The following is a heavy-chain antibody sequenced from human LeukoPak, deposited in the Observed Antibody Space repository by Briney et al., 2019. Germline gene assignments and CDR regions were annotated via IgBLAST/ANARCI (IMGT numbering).Heavy chain of an antibody. CDR1: GGSISSGGYY. D-gene: IGHD4-17*01. J-gene: IGHJ6*02. Sequence: SETLSLTCTVSGGSISSGGYYWSWIRQHPGKGLEWIGYIYYSGSTYYNPSLKSRVTISVDTSKNQFSLKLSSVTAADTAVYYCARDPVYGDPYYYGMDVWGQGTTVPVSS. CDR3: ARDPVYGDPYYYGMDV. CDR2: IYYSGST. V-gene: IGHV4-31*03.